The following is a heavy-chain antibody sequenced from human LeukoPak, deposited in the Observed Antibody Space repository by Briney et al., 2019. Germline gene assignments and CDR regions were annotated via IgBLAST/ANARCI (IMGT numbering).Heavy chain of an antibody. CDR2: ILTSGTT. J-gene: IGHJ4*02. CDR1: NGSISSYH. V-gene: IGHV4-4*09. Sequence: SETLSHTCTVSNGSISSYHWSWVRQPPGKGLEWIGYILTSGTTNYNPSLKSRLTISVDTSKNQFTLKLSSVTAADTAVYYCARLRVSGSYLYYFDYWGQGTLVTVSS. CDR3: ARLRVSGSYLYYFDY. D-gene: IGHD1-26*01.